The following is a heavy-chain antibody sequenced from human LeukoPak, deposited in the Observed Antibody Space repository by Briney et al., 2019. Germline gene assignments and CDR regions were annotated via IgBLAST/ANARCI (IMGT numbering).Heavy chain of an antibody. J-gene: IGHJ5*02. Sequence: GESLKISCKGSGNSFTSYWIGWVRQMPGKGLEWMGIIYPGDSDTRYSPSFQGQVTISADKSISTAYLQWSSLKASDTAVYYCARQAIVGATWVWFDPWGQGTLVTASS. V-gene: IGHV5-51*01. CDR2: IYPGDSDT. CDR3: ARQAIVGATWVWFDP. CDR1: GNSFTSYW. D-gene: IGHD1-26*01.